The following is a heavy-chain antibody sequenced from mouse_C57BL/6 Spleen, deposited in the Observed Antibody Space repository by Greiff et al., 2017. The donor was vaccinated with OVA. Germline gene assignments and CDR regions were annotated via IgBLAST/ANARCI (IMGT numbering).Heavy chain of an antibody. J-gene: IGHJ2*01. D-gene: IGHD2-1*01. CDR1: GFTFSSYT. CDR3: ARENYGNYFDY. CDR2: ISGGGGNT. V-gene: IGHV5-9*01. Sequence: DVKLVESGGGLVKPGGSLKLSCAASGFTFSSYTMSWVRQTPEKRLEWVATISGGGGNTYYPDSVKGRFTISRDNAKNTLYLQMSSLRSEDTALYYCARENYGNYFDYWGQGTTLTVSS.